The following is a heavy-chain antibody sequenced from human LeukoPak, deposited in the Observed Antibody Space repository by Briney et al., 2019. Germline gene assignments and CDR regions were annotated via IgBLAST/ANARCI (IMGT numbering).Heavy chain of an antibody. D-gene: IGHD3-9*01. CDR1: GFTFSDYY. V-gene: IGHV3-15*01. CDR2: IKSKTDGGTT. CDR3: TTDGDYDILTGYPLDAFDI. Sequence: GGSLRLSCAASGFTFSDYYMSWIRQAPGKGLEWVGRIKSKTDGGTTDYAAPVKGRFTISRDDSKNTLYLQMNSLKTEDTAVYYCTTDGDYDILTGYPLDAFDIWGQGTMVTVSS. J-gene: IGHJ3*02.